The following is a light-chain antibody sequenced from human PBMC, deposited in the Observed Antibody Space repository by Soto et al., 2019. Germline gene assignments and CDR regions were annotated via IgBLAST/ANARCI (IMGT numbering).Light chain of an antibody. J-gene: IGKJ3*01. CDR1: PGISNY. Sequence: DTQMTQSPSSLSASVGDRVTITCRASPGISNYLNWYQQKPGKAPQLLIYAASNLQSGVPSRFSGSGSGTDFTLTSSSVQPEDFATYYCQQSHGTPQFTFGPGTRVDLK. CDR3: QQSHGTPQFT. V-gene: IGKV1-39*01. CDR2: AAS.